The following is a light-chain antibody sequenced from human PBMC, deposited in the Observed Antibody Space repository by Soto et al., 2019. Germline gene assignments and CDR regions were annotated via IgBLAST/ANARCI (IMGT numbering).Light chain of an antibody. CDR2: GAS. CDR3: HQYGSSPLT. V-gene: IGKV3-20*01. CDR1: QSVSSNF. J-gene: IGKJ4*01. Sequence: EIVLTQSPGTLSLSPGERATLSCRASQSVSSNFLAWYQQKPGQAPRLFIYGASSRATGIPDRFSGSGSGTDFTLTIGSLEPEDFAVYYCHQYGSSPLTFGGGTKVEIK.